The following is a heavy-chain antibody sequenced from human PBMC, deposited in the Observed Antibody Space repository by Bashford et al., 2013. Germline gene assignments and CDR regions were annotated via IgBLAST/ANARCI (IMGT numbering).Heavy chain of an antibody. D-gene: IGHD2-8*02. CDR2: IRSKANSYAT. Sequence: GGSLRLSCAASGFTFSGSAMHWVRQASGKGLEWVGRIRSKANSYATAYAASVKGRFTISRDDSKNTAYLQMNSLKTEDTAVYYCALVGTGGGAFDIWGQGTMVTVSS. CDR1: GFTFSGSA. J-gene: IGHJ3*02. CDR3: ALVGTGGGAFDI. V-gene: IGHV3-73*01.